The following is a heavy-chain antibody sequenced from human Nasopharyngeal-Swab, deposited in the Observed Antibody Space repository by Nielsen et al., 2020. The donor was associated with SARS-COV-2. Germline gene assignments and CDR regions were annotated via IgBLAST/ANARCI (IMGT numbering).Heavy chain of an antibody. J-gene: IGHJ4*02. D-gene: IGHD4-23*01. CDR2: IMDDGSHK. CDR1: GFTFSSYW. V-gene: IGHV3-7*01. CDR3: ARDIPGGTSDFDV. Sequence: GGSLRLSCVASGFTFSSYWMSWVRQAPGKGLEWVGNIMDDGSHKGYVDSVRGRFIISRDNSKNLLFLQMNDLSDEDTAMYYGARDIPGGTSDFDVWGQGTLVTVSS.